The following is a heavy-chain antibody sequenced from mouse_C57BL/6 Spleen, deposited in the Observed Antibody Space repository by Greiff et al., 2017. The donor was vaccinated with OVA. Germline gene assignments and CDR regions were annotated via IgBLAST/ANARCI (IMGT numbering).Heavy chain of an antibody. CDR3: ARKGTGSYAMDY. Sequence: VKLMESGPGLVQPSQSLSITCTVSGFSLTSYGVHWVRQSPGKGLEWLGVIWSGGSTDYNAAFISRLSISKDNSTSQVFFKMNSLQADDTAIYYCARKGTGSYAMDYWGQGTSVTVSS. CDR2: IWSGGST. CDR1: GFSLTSYG. J-gene: IGHJ4*01. D-gene: IGHD3-3*01. V-gene: IGHV2-2*01.